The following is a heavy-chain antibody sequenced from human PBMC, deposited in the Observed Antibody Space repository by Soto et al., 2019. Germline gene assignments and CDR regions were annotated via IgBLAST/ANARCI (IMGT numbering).Heavy chain of an antibody. Sequence: SETLSLTCTVSGGSISSYYWSWIRQPPGKGLEWIGYIYYSGSTNYNPSLKSRVTISVDTSKNQFSLKLSSVTAADTAVYYCGRHEVDFWSGYYKGDVFDPWGQGTLVTVSS. CDR1: GGSISSYY. CDR2: IYYSGST. CDR3: GRHEVDFWSGYYKGDVFDP. D-gene: IGHD3-3*01. J-gene: IGHJ5*02. V-gene: IGHV4-59*08.